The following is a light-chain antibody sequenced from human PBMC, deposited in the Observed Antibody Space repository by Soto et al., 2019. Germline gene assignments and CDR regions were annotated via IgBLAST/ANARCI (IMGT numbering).Light chain of an antibody. J-gene: IGKJ2*01. CDR1: QSINSW. CDR2: KAS. V-gene: IGKV1-5*03. CDR3: QQYNTYPYT. Sequence: DIQMTQSPSTLSASVGDRVTITCRASQSINSWLAWYQQKPGKAPKVLIYKASTLESGVPSRFSGSASGTEFTLTISSLQPDDFATYYCQQYNTYPYTFGQGNKLEIK.